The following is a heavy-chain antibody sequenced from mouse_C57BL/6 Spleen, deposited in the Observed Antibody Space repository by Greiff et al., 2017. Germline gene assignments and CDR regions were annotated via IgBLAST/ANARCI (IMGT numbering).Heavy chain of an antibody. CDR3: ARWATVVATSGCDY. Sequence: VQRVESGPELVRPGVSVKISCKGSGYTFTDYAMHWVKQSHAKSLEWIGVISTYYGDASYNQKFKDKATMTVDKSSSTAYMELARLTSEDSAVYYCARWATVVATSGCDYWGQGTTLTVSS. D-gene: IGHD1-1*01. J-gene: IGHJ2*01. CDR2: ISTYYGDA. V-gene: IGHV1-67*01. CDR1: GYTFTDYA.